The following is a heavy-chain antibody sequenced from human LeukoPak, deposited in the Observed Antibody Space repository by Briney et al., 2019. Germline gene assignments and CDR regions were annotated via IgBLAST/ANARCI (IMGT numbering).Heavy chain of an antibody. D-gene: IGHD1-1*01. CDR3: ARGNAHAFDI. CDR2: IKQDGSEK. V-gene: IGHV3-7*01. CDR1: GFTFRSYW. J-gene: IGHJ3*02. Sequence: GGSLRLSCAASGFTFRSYWMRWVRQAPGKGLEWVANIKQDGSEKNYVDSVKGRFTISRDNAENTLYLQMNSLRAEDTAVYFCARGNAHAFDIWGQGTMVTVSS.